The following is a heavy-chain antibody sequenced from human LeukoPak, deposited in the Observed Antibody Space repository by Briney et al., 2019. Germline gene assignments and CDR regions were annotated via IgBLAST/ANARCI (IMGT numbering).Heavy chain of an antibody. J-gene: IGHJ4*02. V-gene: IGHV3-43*02. Sequence: PGGSLRLSCAASGVTFRNYWMHWVRQAPEKGLEWVPLISGDGGSTYYADSVKGRFTISRDNSKNSLYLQMNSLRTEDTALYYCAKDMVEEYYFDYWGQGTLVTVSS. CDR3: AKDMVEEYYFDY. D-gene: IGHD2-15*01. CDR1: GVTFRNYW. CDR2: ISGDGGST.